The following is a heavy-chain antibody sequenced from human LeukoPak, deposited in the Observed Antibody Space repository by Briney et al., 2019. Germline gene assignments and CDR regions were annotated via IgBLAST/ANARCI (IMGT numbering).Heavy chain of an antibody. J-gene: IGHJ4*02. V-gene: IGHV1-8*01. D-gene: IGHD2-2*02. Sequence: ASVKVSCKASGYTFTSYDINWVRQATGQGLEWMGWMNPNSGNTGYAQKFQGRVTMTRDMSTSTVYMELSSLRSEDTAVYYCAREARYCSSTSCYNRLGDYWGQGTLVTVSS. CDR3: AREARYCSSTSCYNRLGDY. CDR1: GYTFTSYD. CDR2: MNPNSGNT.